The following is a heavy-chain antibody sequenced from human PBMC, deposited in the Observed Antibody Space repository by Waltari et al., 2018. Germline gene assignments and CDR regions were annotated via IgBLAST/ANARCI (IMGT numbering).Heavy chain of an antibody. CDR2: IYHSGST. CDR3: ARSQYDILTGYYTAFDI. V-gene: IGHV4-30-2*01. Sequence: QLQLQESGSGLVKPSQTLSLTCAVSGGSISSGGHSWSWIRQPPGKGLEWIGYIYHSGSTYYNPSLKSRVTISVDRSKNQFSLKLSSVTAADTAVYYCARSQYDILTGYYTAFDIWGQGTMVTVSS. J-gene: IGHJ3*02. CDR1: GGSISSGGHS. D-gene: IGHD3-9*01.